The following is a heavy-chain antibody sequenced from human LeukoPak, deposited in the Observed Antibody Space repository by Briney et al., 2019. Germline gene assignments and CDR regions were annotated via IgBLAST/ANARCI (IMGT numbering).Heavy chain of an antibody. CDR2: IKEEGSEI. CDR1: AFTFSNYW. Sequence: GGSLRLSWAASAFTFSNYWMSWVRQAAGKGREWVANIKEEGSEINYFDSVKARFTISRDNAKNSLYLQMNSLRVDDTAVYYCARDRGYSTFDYWGQGTLVTVSS. D-gene: IGHD4-23*01. CDR3: ARDRGYSTFDY. V-gene: IGHV3-7*01. J-gene: IGHJ4*02.